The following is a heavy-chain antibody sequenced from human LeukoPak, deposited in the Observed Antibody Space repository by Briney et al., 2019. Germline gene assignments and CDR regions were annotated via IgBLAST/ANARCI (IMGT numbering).Heavy chain of an antibody. D-gene: IGHD6-19*01. CDR1: GGAISSSSYY. Sequence: PSETLSLTGTVSGGAISSSSYYWGWIRQPPGKGLEWIGSIYYSGSTYYNPSLKSRVTISVDTSKNQFSLKLSSVTAADTAVYYCARGDSSGSSHFDYWGQGTLVAVSS. CDR2: IYYSGST. V-gene: IGHV4-39*07. J-gene: IGHJ4*02. CDR3: ARGDSSGSSHFDY.